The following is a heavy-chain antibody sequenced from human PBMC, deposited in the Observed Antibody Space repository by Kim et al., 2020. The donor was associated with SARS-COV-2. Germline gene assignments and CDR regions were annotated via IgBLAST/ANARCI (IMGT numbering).Heavy chain of an antibody. Sequence: ADSAKVRFTISRDNAKNSMYLQVNSMRDEDRAVYYCARGKGTYYYYGMDVWGQGTTVTVSS. J-gene: IGHJ6*02. D-gene: IGHD1-1*01. V-gene: IGHV3-48*02. CDR3: ARGKGTYYYYGMDV.